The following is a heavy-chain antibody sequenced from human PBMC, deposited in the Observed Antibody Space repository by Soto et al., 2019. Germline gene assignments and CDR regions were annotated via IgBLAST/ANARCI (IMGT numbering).Heavy chain of an antibody. V-gene: IGHV3-74*01. Sequence: GSLRLSCAASGFTFRSYWMHWVRQAPGKGLVWVSRINTNGIFITYADSVEGRFTISRDNAKNTVYLQMNFLRAEDTAVYYCARSIIGPDVFDIWGQGTMVTVSS. CDR1: GFTFRSYW. CDR2: INTNGIFI. CDR3: ARSIIGPDVFDI. D-gene: IGHD1-20*01. J-gene: IGHJ3*02.